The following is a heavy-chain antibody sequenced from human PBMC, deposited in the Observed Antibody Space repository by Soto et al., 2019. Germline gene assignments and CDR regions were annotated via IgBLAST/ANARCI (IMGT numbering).Heavy chain of an antibody. Sequence: VASVKVSCKASGYTFTGYYMHWVRQAPGQGLEWMGIINPSGGSTSYAQKFQGRVTMTRDTSTSTVYMELSSLRSEDTAVYYCARSSGSNYVGVYYYYGMDVWGQGTTVTVSS. V-gene: IGHV1-46*01. CDR3: ARSSGSNYVGVYYYYGMDV. CDR2: INPSGGST. J-gene: IGHJ6*02. D-gene: IGHD4-4*01. CDR1: GYTFTGYY.